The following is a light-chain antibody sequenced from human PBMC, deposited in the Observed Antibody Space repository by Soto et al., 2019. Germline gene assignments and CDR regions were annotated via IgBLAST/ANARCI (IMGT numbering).Light chain of an antibody. CDR1: SGDIGSYNY. Sequence: QSALTQPASVSGSPGQSITISCTGASGDIGSYNYVSWYQQYPGKPPKLMVFDVSNRPSGVSDRFSGSKSGNMASLTISGLQAEDEADYYCSSYRSSTTPSVFGTGTKVTVL. CDR2: DVS. J-gene: IGLJ1*01. V-gene: IGLV2-14*03. CDR3: SSYRSSTTPSV.